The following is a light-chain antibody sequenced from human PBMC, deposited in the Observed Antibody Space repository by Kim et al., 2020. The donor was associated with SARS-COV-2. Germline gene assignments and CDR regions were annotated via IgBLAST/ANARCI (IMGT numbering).Light chain of an antibody. CDR3: CSDRGSYPLV. J-gene: IGLJ3*02. CDR1: SSDVGGDNY. CDR2: SVS. V-gene: IGLV2-14*03. Sequence: QSALTQPASVSGSPGQSITISCTGTSSDVGGDNYVSWYQVHRGKVPKLMIYSVSNRPSGVSNRFSCSKSGNTASLRISVLQSEYEADYYCCSDRGSYPLVFGGGTQLTVL.